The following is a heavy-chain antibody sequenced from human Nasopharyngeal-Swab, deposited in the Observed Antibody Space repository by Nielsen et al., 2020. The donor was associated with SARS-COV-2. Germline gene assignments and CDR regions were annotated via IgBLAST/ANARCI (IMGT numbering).Heavy chain of an antibody. CDR1: GFDFGSHA. V-gene: IGHV3-23*01. CDR3: AKGAYFMLITDV. Sequence: GGSLRPSCEPSGFDFGSHAMSWFRQPPGKGLEWASSIIGSGDTTYYADSVRGRFTISRDNSRKTLDLQMTSLRVEDTAVYYCAKGAYFMLITDVRGQGTTVTVSS. D-gene: IGHD2-8*01. J-gene: IGHJ6*02. CDR2: IIGSGDTT.